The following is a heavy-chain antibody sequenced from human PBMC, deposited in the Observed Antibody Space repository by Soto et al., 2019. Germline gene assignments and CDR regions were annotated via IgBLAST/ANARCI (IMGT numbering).Heavy chain of an antibody. Sequence: QVQLQQWGAGLLKPSETLSLTCAVYGGSFSGYYWSWIRQPPGKGLEWIGEINHSGSTNYNPSLKSRVTISVDTSKNQFSLKLSSVTAADTAVYYCARATTVTTGSKGRVYYYGMDVWGQGTTVTVSS. D-gene: IGHD4-17*01. J-gene: IGHJ6*02. V-gene: IGHV4-34*01. CDR1: GGSFSGYY. CDR2: INHSGST. CDR3: ARATTVTTGSKGRVYYYGMDV.